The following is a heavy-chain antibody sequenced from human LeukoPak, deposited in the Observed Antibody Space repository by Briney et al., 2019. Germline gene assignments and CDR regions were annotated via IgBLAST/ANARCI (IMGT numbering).Heavy chain of an antibody. CDR1: GGSISSYY. CDR2: IYYSGST. D-gene: IGHD3-3*01. V-gene: IGHV4-59*01. Sequence: SETLSLTCTVSGGSISSYYWSWIRQPPGKGLVWIGYIYYSGSTNYNPSLKSRVTISVDTSKNQFSLKLNSVTAADTAVYYCARGGGYDFWSGYLGFWGQGTLVTVSS. J-gene: IGHJ4*02. CDR3: ARGGGYDFWSGYLGF.